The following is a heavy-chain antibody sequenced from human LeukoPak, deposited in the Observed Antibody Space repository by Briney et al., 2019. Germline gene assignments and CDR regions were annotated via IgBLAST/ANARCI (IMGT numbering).Heavy chain of an antibody. V-gene: IGHV3-30*18. CDR3: AKVAPYCSSTTCYHSPYYGIDV. D-gene: IGHD2-2*01. CDR1: GFTVSSYN. J-gene: IGHJ6*02. Sequence: HPGGSLRLSCTVSGFTVSSYNMHWVRQAPGKGLEWVALISKDGSNKNYADSAKGRFTISRDSSKNTLYLQMNSLRVEDTAVYYCAKVAPYCSSTTCYHSPYYGIDVWGQGTTVTVSS. CDR2: ISKDGSNK.